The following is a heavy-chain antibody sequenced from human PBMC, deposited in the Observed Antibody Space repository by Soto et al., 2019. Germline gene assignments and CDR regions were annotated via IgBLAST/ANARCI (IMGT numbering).Heavy chain of an antibody. CDR2: IIPIFGTA. CDR1: GGTFSSYA. V-gene: IGHV1-69*12. D-gene: IGHD4-17*01. CDR3: ARDTADYGGNSYYYYGMDV. Sequence: QVQLVQSGAEVKKPGSSVKVSCKASGGTFSSYAISWVRQAPGQGLEWMGGIIPIFGTANYAQKFQGRVTITADESTSTAYMELSSLRSEDTAVYYCARDTADYGGNSYYYYGMDVWGQGTTVTVSS. J-gene: IGHJ6*02.